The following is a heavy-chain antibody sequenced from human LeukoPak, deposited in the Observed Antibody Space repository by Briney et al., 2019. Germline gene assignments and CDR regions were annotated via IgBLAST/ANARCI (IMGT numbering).Heavy chain of an antibody. V-gene: IGHV3-21*01. CDR2: ISSSSSYI. Sequence: PGGSLRLSCAASGFTFSSYSMNWVRQAPGKGLEWVSSISSSSSYIYYADSVKGRFTISGDNAKNSLYLQMNSLRAEDTAVYYCARSPLVPYCSSTSCLFGWGQGTLVTVSS. D-gene: IGHD2-2*01. CDR1: GFTFSSYS. CDR3: ARSPLVPYCSSTSCLFG. J-gene: IGHJ4*02.